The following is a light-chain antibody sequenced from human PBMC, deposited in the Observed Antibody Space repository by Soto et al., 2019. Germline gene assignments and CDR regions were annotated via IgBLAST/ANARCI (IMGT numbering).Light chain of an antibody. Sequence: QSVLTQPASVSGSPGQSITISCTGTSSDVGGYNYVSWYQQHPGKAPKLIIYEVTDRPSGVSNRFSGSKSGNTASLTISGLQAEDEANYYCSSYTSTRTRVFGGGTKLTVL. CDR2: EVT. CDR3: SSYTSTRTRV. CDR1: SSDVGGYNY. J-gene: IGLJ3*02. V-gene: IGLV2-14*01.